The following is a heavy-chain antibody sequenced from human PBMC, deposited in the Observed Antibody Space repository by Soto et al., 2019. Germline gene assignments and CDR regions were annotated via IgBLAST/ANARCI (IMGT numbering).Heavy chain of an antibody. V-gene: IGHV1-69*13. CDR3: ARDWDYYDSSGPYPNWFDP. D-gene: IGHD3-22*01. J-gene: IGHJ5*02. Sequence: SVKVSCKASGGTFSSYAISWVRQAPGQGXEWMGGIIPIFGTANYAQKFQGRVTITADESTSTAYMELSSLRSEDTAVYYCARDWDYYDSSGPYPNWFDPWGQGTLVTVSS. CDR1: GGTFSSYA. CDR2: IIPIFGTA.